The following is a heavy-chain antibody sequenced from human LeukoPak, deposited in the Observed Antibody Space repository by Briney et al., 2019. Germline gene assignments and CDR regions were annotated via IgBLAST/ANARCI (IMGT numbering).Heavy chain of an antibody. CDR3: AIGIQLPD. D-gene: IGHD1-1*01. V-gene: IGHV3-33*01. Sequence: PGRSLRLSCAASGFTFSSYGMHWVRQAPGKGLEWVAVIWFDGSYKYYADSVKGRFTISRDNSKNTLYLQMNSLRAEDTAVYYCAIGIQLPDWGQGTLVTVSS. J-gene: IGHJ4*02. CDR1: GFTFSSYG. CDR2: IWFDGSYK.